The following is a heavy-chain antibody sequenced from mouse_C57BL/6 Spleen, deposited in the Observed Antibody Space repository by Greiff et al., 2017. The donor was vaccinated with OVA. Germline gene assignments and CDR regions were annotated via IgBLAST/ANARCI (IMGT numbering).Heavy chain of an antibody. CDR2: ISNGGGST. V-gene: IGHV5-12*01. Sequence: DVMLVESGGGLVQPGGSLKLSCAASGFTFSDYYMYWVRQTPEKRLEWVAYISNGGGSTYYPDTVKGRFTISRDNAKSTLYLQMSSLKSEDTAMYYCARSYGNYEYFDVWGTGTTVTVSS. CDR3: ARSYGNYEYFDV. J-gene: IGHJ1*03. D-gene: IGHD2-1*01. CDR1: GFTFSDYY.